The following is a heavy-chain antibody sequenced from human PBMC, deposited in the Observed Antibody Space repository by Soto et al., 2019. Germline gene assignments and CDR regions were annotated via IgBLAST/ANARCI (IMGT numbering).Heavy chain of an antibody. D-gene: IGHD6-13*01. V-gene: IGHV4-34*01. J-gene: IGHJ6*02. CDR2: INHSGST. CDR1: GGSFSGYY. Sequence: PSETLSLTCAVYGGSFSGYYWSWIRQPPGRGLEWIGEINHSGSTNYNPSLKSRVTISVDTSKNQFSLKLSSVTAADTAVYYCARAGTGYYYYYGMDVWGQGTTVS. CDR3: ARAGTGYYYYYGMDV.